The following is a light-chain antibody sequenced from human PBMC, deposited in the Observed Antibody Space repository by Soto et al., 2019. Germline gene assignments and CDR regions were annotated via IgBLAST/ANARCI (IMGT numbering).Light chain of an antibody. Sequence: QSVLTQPRSVSGSPGQSVTISCTGTSNDVGGYNYVSWYQQHPGKAPKLLISDVYKRPSGVPDRFSGSKSGNTASLIISGLQAEDEADYYCCSYAGSSTWVFGGGTQLTVL. V-gene: IGLV2-11*01. CDR2: DVY. J-gene: IGLJ3*02. CDR1: SNDVGGYNY. CDR3: CSYAGSSTWV.